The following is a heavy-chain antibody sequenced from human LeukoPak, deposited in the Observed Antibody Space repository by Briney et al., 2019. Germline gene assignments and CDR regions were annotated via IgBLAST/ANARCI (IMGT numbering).Heavy chain of an antibody. D-gene: IGHD1-26*01. Sequence: ASVTVSCTASGYTFTSYAMHWVRQAPRQRLEWMGWINAGNGNTKYSQKFQGRVTITRDTSASTAYMELSSLRSEDPAVYYCARTSSKLSGSYDYWGQGTLVTVSS. V-gene: IGHV1-3*01. J-gene: IGHJ4*02. CDR2: INAGNGNT. CDR1: GYTFTSYA. CDR3: ARTSSKLSGSYDY.